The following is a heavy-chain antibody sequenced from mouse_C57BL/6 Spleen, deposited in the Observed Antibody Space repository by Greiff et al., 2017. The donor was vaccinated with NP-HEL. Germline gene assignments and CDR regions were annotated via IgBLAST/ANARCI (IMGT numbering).Heavy chain of an antibody. CDR2: INPSSGYT. D-gene: IGHD2-2*01. CDR1: GYTFTSYW. CDR3: ANGMVTTSWFAY. Sequence: QVQLKESGAELAKPGASVKLSCKASGYTFTSYWMHWVKQRPGQGLEWIGYINPSSGYTKYNQKFKDKATLTADKSSSTAYMQLSSLTYEDSAVYYCANGMVTTSWFAYWGQGTLVTVSA. J-gene: IGHJ3*01. V-gene: IGHV1-7*01.